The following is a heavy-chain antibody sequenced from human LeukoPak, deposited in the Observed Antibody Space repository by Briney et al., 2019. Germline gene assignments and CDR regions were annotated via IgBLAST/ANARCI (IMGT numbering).Heavy chain of an antibody. D-gene: IGHD6-13*01. CDR3: ARWGEAAAGIYY. CDR2: IYYSGRT. V-gene: IGHV4-59*01. J-gene: IGHJ4*02. CDR1: GGSINSYY. Sequence: SETLSLTCTVSGGSINSYYWSWIRQPPGKGLEWLGYIYYSGRTNYNPSLRSRITISVDTSKNELSLKLSSVTAADTAVYYCARWGEAAAGIYYWGQGTLVTVSS.